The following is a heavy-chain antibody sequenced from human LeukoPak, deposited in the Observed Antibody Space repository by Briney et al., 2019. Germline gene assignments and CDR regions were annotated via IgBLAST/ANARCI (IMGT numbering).Heavy chain of an antibody. J-gene: IGHJ4*02. CDR1: GFTFDDYG. Sequence: GGSLRLSCAASGFTFDDYGMSWVRHAPGKGLEWGSGINWNGGSTGYADSVKGRFTISRDNAKNSLYLQMNSLRAEDTALYYCAREEWDGTFDYWGQGTLVTVSS. CDR2: INWNGGST. V-gene: IGHV3-20*04. CDR3: AREEWDGTFDY. D-gene: IGHD1-26*01.